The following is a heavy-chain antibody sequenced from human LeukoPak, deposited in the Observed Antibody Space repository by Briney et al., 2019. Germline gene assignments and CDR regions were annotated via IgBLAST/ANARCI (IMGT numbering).Heavy chain of an antibody. CDR2: ISAYNGNT. V-gene: IGHV1-18*01. Sequence: ASVKVSCKASGYTFTSYGISWVRQAPGQGLEWMGWISAYNGNTNYAQKLQGRVTMTTDTSTSTAYMELRSLRSDDTAVYCCARGAMVRTPTPYYFDYWGQGTLVTVSS. J-gene: IGHJ4*02. D-gene: IGHD3-10*01. CDR3: ARGAMVRTPTPYYFDY. CDR1: GYTFTSYG.